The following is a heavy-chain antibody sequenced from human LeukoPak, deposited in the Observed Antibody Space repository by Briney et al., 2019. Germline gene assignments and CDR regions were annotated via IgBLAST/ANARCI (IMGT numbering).Heavy chain of an antibody. D-gene: IGHD6-6*01. CDR1: GGSISSHY. V-gene: IGHV4-59*11. Sequence: WETLSLTCTVSGGSISSHYWSWIRQPPGKGLVWIGYIYYSGYSKYNPSLKSRVTISVDTSKNQFSLKLSSVTAADTAVYYCARTIAARPYYFDYWGQGTLVTVSS. CDR3: ARTIAARPYYFDY. CDR2: IYYSGYS. J-gene: IGHJ4*02.